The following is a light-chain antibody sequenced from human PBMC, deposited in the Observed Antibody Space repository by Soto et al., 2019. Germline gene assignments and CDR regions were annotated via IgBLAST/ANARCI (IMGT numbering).Light chain of an antibody. CDR1: QRVGGG. CDR3: LQYSTYPFT. J-gene: IGKJ4*01. V-gene: IGKV1-5*03. CDR2: GAS. Sequence: DIQMTQSPSTLSAFVGDRVTITCRASQRVGGGLAWYQQKPGKAPKILIYGASSLENGVPSRFSGSGSGAEFTLTIGSLQPDDFATYYYLQYSTYPFTFGGGTKVEIK.